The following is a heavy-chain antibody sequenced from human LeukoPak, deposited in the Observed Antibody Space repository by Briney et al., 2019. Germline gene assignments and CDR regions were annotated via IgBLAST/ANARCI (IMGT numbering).Heavy chain of an antibody. CDR2: INHSGST. Sequence: SETLSLTCVVYGGSFSGYYWSWIRQPPGKGLEWIGEINHSGSTNYNPSLKSRVTISIDTSKNQFSLKLNSVTAADTAVYYCARHGTIAAAGYFDYWGQGSLVTVSS. J-gene: IGHJ4*02. CDR1: GGSFSGYY. CDR3: ARHGTIAAAGYFDY. D-gene: IGHD6-13*01. V-gene: IGHV4-34*01.